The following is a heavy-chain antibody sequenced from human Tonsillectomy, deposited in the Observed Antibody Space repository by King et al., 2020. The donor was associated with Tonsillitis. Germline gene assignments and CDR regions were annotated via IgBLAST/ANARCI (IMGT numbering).Heavy chain of an antibody. CDR3: QREKDYFDSNGYSLGAFDI. J-gene: IGHJ3*02. V-gene: IGHV4-59*02. Sequence: VQLQESGPGLVKPSETLSLTCTVSGGSVTSYYWSWIRQPPGKGLEWIGYIHSIGRTDYNPSLKSLVTVSVDISKNHFSLKMRSVTAGDTAMYYCQREKDYFDSNGYSLGAFDIWGQGTMVTVSS. CDR2: IHSIGRT. CDR1: GGSVTSYY. D-gene: IGHD3-22*01.